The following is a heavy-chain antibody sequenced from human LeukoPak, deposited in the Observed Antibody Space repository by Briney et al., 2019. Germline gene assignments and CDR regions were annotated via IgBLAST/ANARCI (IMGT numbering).Heavy chain of an antibody. D-gene: IGHD3-10*01. V-gene: IGHV3-64D*06. CDR1: GFAFTGHA. Sequence: TGGSLGLSCSASGFAFTGHAMHWVRQAPGKGLEYVAGIGGDGFSAFYADSMSDRVTISRDNSKSTVHLQMTSLRGEDTAVYYCVRDVDHYASGSYLGYFDYWGQGTLVSVSS. CDR3: VRDVDHYASGSYLGYFDY. J-gene: IGHJ4*02. CDR2: IGGDGFSA.